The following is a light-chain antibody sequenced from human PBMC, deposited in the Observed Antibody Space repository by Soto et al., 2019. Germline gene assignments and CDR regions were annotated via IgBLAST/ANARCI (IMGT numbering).Light chain of an antibody. J-gene: IGLJ2*01. CDR2: DVS. Sequence: QSALTQPASVSGSPGQSITIYCTGTSSDVGGYNYVSWYQQHPVKAPKLMIYDVSNRPSGVSNRFSGSKSGNTASLTISGLQAEDEADYYCISYTSSSTLGVFGGGTKLTVL. CDR1: SSDVGGYNY. V-gene: IGLV2-14*01. CDR3: ISYTSSSTLGV.